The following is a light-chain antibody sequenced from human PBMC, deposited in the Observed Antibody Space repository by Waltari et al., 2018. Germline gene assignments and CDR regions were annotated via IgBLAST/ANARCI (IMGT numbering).Light chain of an antibody. J-gene: IGLJ2*01. CDR1: NYNIGSGP. CDR2: SND. V-gene: IGLV1-44*01. CDR3: ATWDGRVNGVL. Sequence: QSVLTQAPSVSATPGQRVTISCSGTNYNIGSGPVNWYQQVPGMSPKLLIYSNDQRPSGVPDRFSGSKSGTSASLAISGLQSEDEADYYCATWDGRVNGVLFGGGTKVTVL.